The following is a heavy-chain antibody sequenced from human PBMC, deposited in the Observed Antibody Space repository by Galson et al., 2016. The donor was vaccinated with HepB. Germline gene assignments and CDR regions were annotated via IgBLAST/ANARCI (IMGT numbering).Heavy chain of an antibody. CDR1: GFTFSGYA. J-gene: IGHJ4*02. CDR3: AKDKRGHSSAWYWYYDD. Sequence: SLRLSCAASGFTFSGYAMAWVRQAPGKGLEWVSGMSDSDDIYYAPSVEGRFTISRDNSKNTVYLQLSSLRAEDTAVYYCAKDKRGHSSAWYWYYDDWGQGTLVSVSS. D-gene: IGHD6-13*01. V-gene: IGHV3-23*01. CDR2: MSDSDDI.